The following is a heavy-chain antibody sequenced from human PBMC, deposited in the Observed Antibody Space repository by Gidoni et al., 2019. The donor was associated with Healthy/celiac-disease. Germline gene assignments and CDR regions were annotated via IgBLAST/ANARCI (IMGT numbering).Heavy chain of an antibody. V-gene: IGHV4-39*01. CDR1: GGSISSSSYY. J-gene: IGHJ4*02. CDR2: IYYSGST. D-gene: IGHD3-22*01. CDR3: ARVGYDSSGYLYYFDY. Sequence: QLQLQESGPGLVKPSETLSLTCTVSGGSISSSSYYWGWIRQPPGKGLEWIGSIYYSGSTYYNPSLKSRVTISVDTSKNQFSLKLSSVTAADTAVYYCARVGYDSSGYLYYFDYWGQGTLVTVSS.